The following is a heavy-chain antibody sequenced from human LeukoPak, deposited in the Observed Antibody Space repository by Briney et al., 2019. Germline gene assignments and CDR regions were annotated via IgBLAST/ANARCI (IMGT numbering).Heavy chain of an antibody. J-gene: IGHJ3*02. CDR3: ARVGITMIGHDSFGI. CDR1: GYTFTSYY. Sequence: ASVKVSCKASGYTFTSYYLHWVRQAPGQGLEWMGIINPSGGSTTYARKFQGRVTMTRDTSTSTVYVELSSLKSEDTAVYYCARVGITMIGHDSFGIWGPGTMVSVSS. V-gene: IGHV1-46*01. CDR2: INPSGGST. D-gene: IGHD3-22*01.